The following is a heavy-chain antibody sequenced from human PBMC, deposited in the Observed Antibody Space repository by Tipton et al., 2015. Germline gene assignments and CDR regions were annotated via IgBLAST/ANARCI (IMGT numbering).Heavy chain of an antibody. J-gene: IGHJ4*02. D-gene: IGHD4-23*01. CDR1: GGSVSRGNYY. Sequence: TLSLTCTVSGGSVSRGNYYWSWIRQPPGKGLEYMGYVFHNGDSNYNPSLKGRVSMSVDTSKNQISLEMRSVTATDTAVYYCARARGRHGGLFDSWGQGTLVTVSS. V-gene: IGHV4-61*01. CDR2: VFHNGDS. CDR3: ARARGRHGGLFDS.